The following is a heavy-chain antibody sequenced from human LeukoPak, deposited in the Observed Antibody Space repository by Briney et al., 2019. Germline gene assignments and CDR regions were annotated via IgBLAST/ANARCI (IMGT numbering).Heavy chain of an antibody. D-gene: IGHD1-26*01. CDR1: GFTFSSYA. V-gene: IGHV3-23*01. Sequence: GGSLRLSCAASGFTFSSYAMSWVRQAPGKGLEWVSAISGSGGTTYYADSVKGRFSISRDNSKNTLYLQMNRLRVEDTAVYNCAKVGATLFYLDYWGQGSLVTVSS. CDR3: AKVGATLFYLDY. J-gene: IGHJ4*02. CDR2: ISGSGGTT.